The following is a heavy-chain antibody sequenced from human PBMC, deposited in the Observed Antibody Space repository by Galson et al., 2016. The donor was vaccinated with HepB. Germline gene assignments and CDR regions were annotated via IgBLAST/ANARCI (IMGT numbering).Heavy chain of an antibody. Sequence: PALVKPTQTLTLTCTFSGFSLTTGGVRVGWIRQPPGKALEWLALIYWDDDKRYSPSLKSRLTITKDTSKNQVVLTMTNMDPGDTATYYCAHVRSGFDAFDVWGQGMMVTVSS. CDR2: IYWDDDK. D-gene: IGHD3-22*01. J-gene: IGHJ3*01. CDR1: GFSLTTGGVR. V-gene: IGHV2-5*02. CDR3: AHVRSGFDAFDV.